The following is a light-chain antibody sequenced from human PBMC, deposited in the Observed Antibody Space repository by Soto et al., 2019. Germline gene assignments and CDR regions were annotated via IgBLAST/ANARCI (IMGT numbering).Light chain of an antibody. Sequence: EIVLTQSPATLSLSPGERATLSCRASQSLDNYLAWYQHKPGQPPRLLICDASTRATDIPARFSGSGSGTDFTLTISSLEPEDFAVYDRQQRGGWPFFGGGTKVEIK. J-gene: IGKJ4*01. CDR2: DAS. CDR3: QQRGGWPF. CDR1: QSLDNY. V-gene: IGKV3-11*01.